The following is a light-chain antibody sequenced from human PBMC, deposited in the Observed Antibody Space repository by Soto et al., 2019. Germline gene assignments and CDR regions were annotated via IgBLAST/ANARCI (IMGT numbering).Light chain of an antibody. J-gene: IGKJ1*01. V-gene: IGKV3D-20*02. CDR2: GAS. Sequence: EIVLTQSPGTLSLSPGERATLSCRASQTVSSNYLAWYQQKPGQAPRFLIYGASSRATGIRDRFSGSGSGTDFTLTISSLEPEDFAVYYCQQRSNWPPTFGQGTKVDIK. CDR3: QQRSNWPPT. CDR1: QTVSSNY.